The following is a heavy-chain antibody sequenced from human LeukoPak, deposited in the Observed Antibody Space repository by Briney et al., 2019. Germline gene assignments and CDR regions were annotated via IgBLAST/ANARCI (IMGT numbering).Heavy chain of an antibody. D-gene: IGHD3-10*01. Sequence: GASVKVSCKASGYTFTSYGISWVRQAPGQGLEWMGWISAYNGNTNYAQKLQGRVTMTTDTSTSTAYMELRSLRSDDTAVYYCARDHYGSGSYYYNWFDPWGQGTLVTVSS. CDR2: ISAYNGNT. CDR3: ARDHYGSGSYYYNWFDP. V-gene: IGHV1-18*01. J-gene: IGHJ5*02. CDR1: GYTFTSYG.